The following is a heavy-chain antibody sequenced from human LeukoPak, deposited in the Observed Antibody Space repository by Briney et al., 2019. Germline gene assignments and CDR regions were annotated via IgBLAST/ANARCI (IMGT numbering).Heavy chain of an antibody. CDR2: IYSGGST. CDR3: ARTEWEPDAFDI. D-gene: IGHD1-26*01. CDR1: GFTVSSNY. Sequence: GGSLRLSCAASGFTVSSNYMSWVRQAPGKGLEWVSVIYSGGSTYYADSMKGRFTISRDNSKNTLYLQMNSLRAEDTAVYYCARTEWEPDAFDIWGQGTMVTVSS. J-gene: IGHJ3*02. V-gene: IGHV3-53*01.